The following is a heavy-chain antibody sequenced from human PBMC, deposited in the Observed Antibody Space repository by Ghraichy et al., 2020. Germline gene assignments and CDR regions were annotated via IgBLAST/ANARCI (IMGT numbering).Heavy chain of an antibody. V-gene: IGHV3-7*01. D-gene: IGHD1-26*01. CDR1: GFTFSSYW. CDR3: ARAPDSGSYEEAFDI. Sequence: GGSLRLSCAASGFTFSSYWMSWVRQAPGKGLEWVANIKQDGSEKYYVDSVKGRFTISRDNAKNSLYLQMNSLRAEDTAVYYCARAPDSGSYEEAFDIWGQGTMVTVSS. J-gene: IGHJ3*02. CDR2: IKQDGSEK.